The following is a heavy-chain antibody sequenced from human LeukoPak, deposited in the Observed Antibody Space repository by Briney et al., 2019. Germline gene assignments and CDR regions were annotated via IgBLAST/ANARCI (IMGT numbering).Heavy chain of an antibody. CDR2: IYYSGST. D-gene: IGHD1-20*01. CDR3: ARGSNWNLDY. V-gene: IGHV4-39*07. CDR1: GGSISSSSYY. J-gene: IGHJ4*02. Sequence: PSETLSLTCTVSGGSISSSSYYWGWIRQPPGKGLEWIGSIYYSGSTYYNPSLKSRVTISVDTSKNQFSLKLSSVTAADTAVYYCARGSNWNLDYWGQGTLVTVSS.